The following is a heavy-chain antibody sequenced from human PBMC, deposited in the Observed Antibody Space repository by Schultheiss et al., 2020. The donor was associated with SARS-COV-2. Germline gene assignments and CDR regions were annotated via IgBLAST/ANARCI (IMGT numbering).Heavy chain of an antibody. CDR1: GGSVSRGSYY. CDR2: IYYSGAT. CDR3: ARVPDYDFYLNWFDP. D-gene: IGHD3-3*01. Sequence: SQTLSLTCSVSGGSVSRGSYYWSWIRQPPGKGLEWVGYIYYSGATNYNPSLKSRVTISADTSKNQFSLTLTSVTAADTAVYYCARVPDYDFYLNWFDPWGQGTLVTVSS. V-gene: IGHV4-61*01. J-gene: IGHJ5*02.